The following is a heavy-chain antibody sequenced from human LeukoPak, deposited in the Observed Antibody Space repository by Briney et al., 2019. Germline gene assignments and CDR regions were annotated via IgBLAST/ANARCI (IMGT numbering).Heavy chain of an antibody. CDR2: IYSGGST. D-gene: IGHD5-12*01. Sequence: GGSLRLSCAASGFTVSSNYMSWVRQAPGKGLEWVSVIYSGGSTYYADSVKGRFTISRDNSKNTLYLQMNSLRAEDTAVYYCARDLGGYSGYEGYWGQGTLVTVSS. V-gene: IGHV3-53*01. CDR1: GFTVSSNY. CDR3: ARDLGGYSGYEGY. J-gene: IGHJ4*02.